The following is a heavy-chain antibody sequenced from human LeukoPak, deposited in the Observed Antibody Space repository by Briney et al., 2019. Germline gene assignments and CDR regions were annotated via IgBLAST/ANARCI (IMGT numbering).Heavy chain of an antibody. D-gene: IGHD3-22*01. CDR2: IYYSGST. J-gene: IGHJ4*02. Sequence: SETLSLTCTVSGGSISSYYWSWIRQPPGKGLEWIGDIYYSGSTNYNPSPKSRVTISVDTSKNQFSLKLSSVTAADTAVYYCARATYYYDSSGYLGPLPLDYWGQGTLVTVSS. CDR3: ARATYYYDSSGYLGPLPLDY. CDR1: GGSISSYY. V-gene: IGHV4-59*01.